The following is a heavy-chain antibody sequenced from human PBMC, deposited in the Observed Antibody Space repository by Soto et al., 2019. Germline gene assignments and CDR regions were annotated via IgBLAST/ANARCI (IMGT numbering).Heavy chain of an antibody. D-gene: IGHD5-18*01. CDR3: ARDRAMDDY. CDR1: GFTFSNFW. J-gene: IGHJ4*02. CDR2: IRQDGSEK. Sequence: EVRLVESGGGLVQPGGSLRLSCTTSGFTFSNFWMNWVRQAPGKGLEWVANIRQDGSEKNYVDSVKGRFTISRDNAKNSVYLQMNSLRCEDTAVYYCARDRAMDDYWGQGTLVTVSP. V-gene: IGHV3-7*03.